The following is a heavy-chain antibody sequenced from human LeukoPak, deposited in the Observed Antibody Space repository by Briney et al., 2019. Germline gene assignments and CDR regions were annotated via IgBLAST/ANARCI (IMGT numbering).Heavy chain of an antibody. D-gene: IGHD3-9*01. Sequence: ASVKVSCKASGYTFASYYMHWVRQAPGQGLEWMGIINPSGGSTSYAQKFQSRVTMTRDTSTSTVYMELSSLRSEDTAVYYCARVDHYYYYGMDVWGQGTMVTVSS. CDR2: INPSGGST. CDR1: GYTFASYY. CDR3: ARVDHYYYYGMDV. J-gene: IGHJ6*02. V-gene: IGHV1-46*01.